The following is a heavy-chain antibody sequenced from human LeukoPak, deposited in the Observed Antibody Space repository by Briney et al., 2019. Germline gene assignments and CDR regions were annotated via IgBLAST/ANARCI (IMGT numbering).Heavy chain of an antibody. CDR2: FGGTSTN. CDR1: GFTFSSYS. J-gene: IGHJ4*02. Sequence: PGGSLRLSCAASGFTFSSYSMNWVRQAPGKGLEWVSTFGGTSTNSYADAVKGRVTISRDNSKNTLYLQMNSLRAEDTAVYYCAKLKQWQPQRYFFEYWGQGALVTVAS. CDR3: AKLKQWQPQRYFFEY. D-gene: IGHD6-19*01. V-gene: IGHV3-23*01.